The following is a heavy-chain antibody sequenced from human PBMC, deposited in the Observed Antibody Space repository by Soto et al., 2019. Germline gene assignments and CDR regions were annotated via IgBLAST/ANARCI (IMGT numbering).Heavy chain of an antibody. D-gene: IGHD1-26*01. J-gene: IGHJ4*02. CDR2: IYNSGST. Sequence: QLQLQESGPGLVKPSETLSLTCTVSGGSISSHSYYWGWIRQSPGKGLEWIGSIYNSGSTYYNPSLKRRVTTTVDTAKNQFSLQVSSLTAADTAVYYCARLVGAIIGRIDHWGQGTLVTVSS. V-gene: IGHV4-39*01. CDR3: ARLVGAIIGRIDH. CDR1: GGSISSHSYY.